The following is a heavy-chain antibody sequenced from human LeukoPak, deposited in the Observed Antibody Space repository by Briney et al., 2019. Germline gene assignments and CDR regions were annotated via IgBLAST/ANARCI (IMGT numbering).Heavy chain of an antibody. V-gene: IGHV1-18*01. Sequence: ASVKVSCKASGYTFTSYGISWVRQAPGQGLEWMGWISAYNGNTNYAQKLQGRVTMTTDTSTSTAYMELRSLRSDDTAVYYCARDPQPGYSSSWPPGRPLRYFDYWGQGTLVTVSS. J-gene: IGHJ4*02. CDR3: ARDPQPGYSSSWPPGRPLRYFDY. CDR1: GYTFTSYG. CDR2: ISAYNGNT. D-gene: IGHD6-13*01.